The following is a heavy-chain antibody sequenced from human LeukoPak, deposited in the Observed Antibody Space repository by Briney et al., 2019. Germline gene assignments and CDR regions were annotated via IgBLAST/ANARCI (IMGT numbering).Heavy chain of an antibody. CDR2: INPSGGST. J-gene: IGHJ4*02. CDR1: GYTFTSYY. D-gene: IGHD3-3*01. CDR3: ARDEVNYDFWSGAPGY. V-gene: IGHV1-46*01. Sequence: ASVTVSFKASGYTFTSYYMHWVRRAPGQGLEWMGIINPSGGSTSYAQKFQGRVTMTRDMSTSTVYMELSSLRSEDTAVYYCARDEVNYDFWSGAPGYWGQGTLVTVSS.